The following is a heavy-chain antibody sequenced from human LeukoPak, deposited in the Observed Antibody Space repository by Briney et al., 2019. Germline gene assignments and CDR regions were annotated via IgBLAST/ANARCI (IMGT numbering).Heavy chain of an antibody. CDR3: AKGTVYSSSWVPRMWYYYCGMGV. D-gene: IGHD6-13*01. Sequence: GGSLRLSCAASGFTFSSYGMHWVRQAPGKGLEWVAVISYDGSNKYYTDSVKGRFTISRDNSKNTLYLQMNSLRAEDTAVYYCAKGTVYSSSWVPRMWYYYCGMGVWGQGTTVTVSS. J-gene: IGHJ6*02. V-gene: IGHV3-30*18. CDR1: GFTFSSYG. CDR2: ISYDGSNK.